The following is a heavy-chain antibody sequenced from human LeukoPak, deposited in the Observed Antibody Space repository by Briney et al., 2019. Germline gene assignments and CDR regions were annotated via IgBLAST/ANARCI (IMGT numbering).Heavy chain of an antibody. CDR3: ARGRRISSGYLPFDY. CDR1: GYTFTSYD. Sequence: ASVRVSCKASGYTFTSYDINWVRQATGQGLEWMGWMNPNSGNTGYAQKFQGRVTMTRNTSISTAYMELSSLRSEDTAVYYCARGRRISSGYLPFDYWGQGTLVTVSS. J-gene: IGHJ4*02. CDR2: MNPNSGNT. V-gene: IGHV1-8*01. D-gene: IGHD3-22*01.